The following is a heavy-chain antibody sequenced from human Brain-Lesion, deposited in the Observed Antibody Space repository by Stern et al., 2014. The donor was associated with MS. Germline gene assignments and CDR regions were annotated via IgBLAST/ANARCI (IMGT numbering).Heavy chain of an antibody. D-gene: IGHD3-10*01. V-gene: IGHV3-74*02. J-gene: IGHJ5*01. Sequence: VQLVESGGGLVQPGGSPRLSCAASGFTFSNYWMHWVRQAPGKGSVWVSRVNNDGRRTSYADSVKGRFTMSRDNAKNTLYLQMNSLRVEDTAIYYCARGERWFDSWGQGTLVTVSS. CDR2: VNNDGRRT. CDR1: GFTFSNYW. CDR3: ARGERWFDS.